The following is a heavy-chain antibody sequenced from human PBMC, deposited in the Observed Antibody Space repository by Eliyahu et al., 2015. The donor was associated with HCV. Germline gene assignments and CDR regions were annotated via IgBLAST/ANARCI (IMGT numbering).Heavy chain of an antibody. D-gene: IGHD5-24*01. V-gene: IGHV1-8*01. CDR3: ARAPRPEGWLQLPGLSLAV. J-gene: IGHJ6*02. CDR2: MNPNSGNT. Sequence: QVQLVQSGAEVKKPGASVKVSCKASGYTFTSYDINWVRQATGQGLEWMGWMNPNSGNTGYAQKFQGRVTMTRNTSISTAYMELSSLRSEDTAVYYCARAPRPEGWLQLPGLSLAVWGQGTTVTVSS. CDR1: GYTFTSYD.